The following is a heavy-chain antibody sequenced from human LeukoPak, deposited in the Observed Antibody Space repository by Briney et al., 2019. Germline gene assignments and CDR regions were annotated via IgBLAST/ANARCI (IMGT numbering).Heavy chain of an antibody. CDR2: LYNGGNT. D-gene: IGHD5-18*01. CDR1: GFTVSSNY. Sequence: PGGSLRLSCAVSGFTVSSNYMSWVRQAPGKGLEWVSVLYNGGNTYYADSVKGRFTISRDNSKNTLYLQMNSLRAEDTAVYYCAKYPYSYGYGGLGYMDVWGKGTTVTVSS. CDR3: AKYPYSYGYGGLGYMDV. J-gene: IGHJ6*03. V-gene: IGHV3-53*01.